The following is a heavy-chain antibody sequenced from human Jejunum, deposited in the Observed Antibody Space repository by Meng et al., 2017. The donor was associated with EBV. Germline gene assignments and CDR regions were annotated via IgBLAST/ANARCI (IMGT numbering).Heavy chain of an antibody. Sequence: QVQRVQPGTEVKESGASVKVSCKASGYTFTDYYLRWVRQAPGPGLEWMGRVNPNSGVTNYAEKFQGRVTMTRDTSISTSYMEVSRLTSDDTAVYYCARPISGYTYYFDYWGQGTLVTVSS. J-gene: IGHJ4*02. V-gene: IGHV1-2*06. CDR3: ARPISGYTYYFDY. D-gene: IGHD5-18*01. CDR2: VNPNSGVT. CDR1: GYTFTDYY.